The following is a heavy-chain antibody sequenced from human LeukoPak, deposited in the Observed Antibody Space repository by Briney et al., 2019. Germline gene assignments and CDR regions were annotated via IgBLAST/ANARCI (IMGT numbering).Heavy chain of an antibody. CDR2: ISWNSGSI. CDR1: GFTFDDYA. Sequence: PGRSLRLSCAASGFTFDDYAMHWVRQAPGKGLEWVSGISWNSGSIGYADSVKGRFTISRDNAKNSLYLQMNSLRAGDTAVYYCAREDLWGSYRSPSDYWGQGTLVTVSS. CDR3: AREDLWGSYRSPSDY. V-gene: IGHV3-9*01. D-gene: IGHD3-16*02. J-gene: IGHJ4*02.